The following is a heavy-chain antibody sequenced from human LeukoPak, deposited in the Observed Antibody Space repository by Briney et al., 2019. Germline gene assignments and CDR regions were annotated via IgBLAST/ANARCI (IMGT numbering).Heavy chain of an antibody. V-gene: IGHV3-21*01. J-gene: IGHJ4*02. CDR1: GFTFNTYT. CDR3: ARGAMRDGFDY. CDR2: ISSGSGFI. D-gene: IGHD2-2*01. Sequence: GGSLRLSCAASGFTFNTYTMNWVRQAPGQGLEWVSSISSGSGFIYYADSVTGRFTISRDNAKNSLFLQMNSLRAEDTAVYYCARGAMRDGFDYWGQGTLVTVSS.